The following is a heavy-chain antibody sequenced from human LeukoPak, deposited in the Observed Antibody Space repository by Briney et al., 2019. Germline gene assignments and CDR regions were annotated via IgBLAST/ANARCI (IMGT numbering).Heavy chain of an antibody. Sequence: GGSLRLSCAASGFTFSTSWMHWVRQVLGKGLMWVSHINPDGSNTAYADSVEGRFTVSRDNANNTLSLQMNSLRAEGTAVYYCTRGYISGGQGILVTVSS. CDR2: INPDGSNT. J-gene: IGHJ4*02. CDR1: GFTFSTSW. V-gene: IGHV3-74*01. D-gene: IGHD3-16*02. CDR3: TRGYIS.